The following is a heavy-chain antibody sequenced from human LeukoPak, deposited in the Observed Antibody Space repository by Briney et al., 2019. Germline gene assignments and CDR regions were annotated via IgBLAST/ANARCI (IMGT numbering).Heavy chain of an antibody. V-gene: IGHV4-38-2*02. CDR3: ARVAGLWFGDAYYYYMDV. J-gene: IGHJ6*03. CDR1: GYSISSGYY. Sequence: SETLSLTCTVSGYSISSGYYWGWIRQPPGKGLEWIGRIYHSGSTYYNPSLTSRVTISVDTSKNQFSLKLTSVTAADTALYYCARVAGLWFGDAYYYYMDVWGKGTTVTISS. D-gene: IGHD3-10*01. CDR2: IYHSGST.